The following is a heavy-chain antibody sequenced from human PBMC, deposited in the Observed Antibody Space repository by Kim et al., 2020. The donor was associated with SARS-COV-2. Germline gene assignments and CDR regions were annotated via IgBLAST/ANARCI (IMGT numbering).Heavy chain of an antibody. V-gene: IGHV4-61*01. CDR3: ARNANGDTIFWPAYYYYGIDV. CDR1: GGSVSSGSYY. Sequence: SETLSLTCTVSGGSVSSGSYYWSWIRQPPGKGLEWIGYIDYSGSTNYNPSLKSRVTRSVDTSKNPFSLKLSSVTAADTAVYYCARNANGDTIFWPAYYYYGIDVWGQGTTVTVSS. CDR2: IDYSGST. D-gene: IGHD3-9*01. J-gene: IGHJ6*02.